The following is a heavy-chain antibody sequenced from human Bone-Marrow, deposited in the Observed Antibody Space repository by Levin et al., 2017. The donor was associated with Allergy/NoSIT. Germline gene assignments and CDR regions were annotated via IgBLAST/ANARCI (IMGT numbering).Heavy chain of an antibody. J-gene: IGHJ4*02. D-gene: IGHD6-19*01. V-gene: IGHV3-11*03. CDR3: ARFLDMVAVAGTCREIDY. Sequence: GGSLRLSCAASGFSISDYYMSWIRKAPGKGLEWVSHSSGTTSYTNYADSVKGRFTISRDSAKNPVYLQMNSLRAEDTAVYFCARFLDMVAVAGTCREIDYWGQGTLVTVSS. CDR1: GFSISDYY. CDR2: SSGTTSYT.